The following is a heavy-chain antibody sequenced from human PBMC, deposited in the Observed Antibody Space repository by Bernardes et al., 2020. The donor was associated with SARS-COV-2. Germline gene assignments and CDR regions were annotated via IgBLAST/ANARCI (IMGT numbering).Heavy chain of an antibody. V-gene: IGHV4-34*01. J-gene: IGHJ5*02. CDR2: INHSGST. CDR3: ARESLEYGVVATFDP. CDR1: GGSFSGYY. Sequence: SETLSLTCAVYGGSFSGYYWSWIRQPPGKGLEWIGEINHSGSTNYNPSLKSRVTISVDTSKNQFSLKLSSVTAADTAVYYCARESLEYGVVATFDPWGQGTLVTVSS. D-gene: IGHD1-1*01.